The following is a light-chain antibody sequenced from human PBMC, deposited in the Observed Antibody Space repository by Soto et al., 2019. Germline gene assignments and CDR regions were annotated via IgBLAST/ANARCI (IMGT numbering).Light chain of an antibody. J-gene: IGKJ1*01. CDR1: QSVSNNY. V-gene: IGKV3-20*01. CDR3: QQYGSSGT. CDR2: GAS. Sequence: IGLAQSPGTPSLSPGERAPPSCRASQSVSNNYLAWYQQKPGQAPRLLIYGASNRATGIPDRFSGSGSGTDFTLTISRLEPEDFAVYYCQQYGSSGTFGQGTKVDIK.